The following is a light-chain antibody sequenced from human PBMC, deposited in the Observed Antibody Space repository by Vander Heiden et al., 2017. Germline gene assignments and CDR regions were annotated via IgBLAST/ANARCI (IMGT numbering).Light chain of an antibody. CDR1: QSVCSY. CDR2: DAS. CDR3: QQRSYWPPENT. V-gene: IGKV3-11*01. J-gene: IGKJ2*01. Sequence: EIVLTQSPATLSLSPGERATPSCWPSQSVCSYLAWNQQKPGQAPRLITYDASNRATGIPARYGGSGSGTDFTLTISSLEPEDFAVYYCQQRSYWPPENTFGQGTKLEIK.